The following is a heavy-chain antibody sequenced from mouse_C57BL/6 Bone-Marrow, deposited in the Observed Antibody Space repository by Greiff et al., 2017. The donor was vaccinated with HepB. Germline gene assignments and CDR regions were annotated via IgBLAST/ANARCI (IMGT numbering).Heavy chain of an antibody. CDR1: GFTFSDYY. CDR3: ARDRGDAMDY. Sequence: EVMLVESEGGLVQPGSSMKLSCTASGFTFSDYYMAWVRQVPEKGLEWVANINYDGSSTYYLDSLKSRFIISRDNAKNILYPQMSSLKSEDTATYYCARDRGDAMDYWGQGTSVTVSS. CDR2: INYDGSST. J-gene: IGHJ4*01. V-gene: IGHV5-16*01.